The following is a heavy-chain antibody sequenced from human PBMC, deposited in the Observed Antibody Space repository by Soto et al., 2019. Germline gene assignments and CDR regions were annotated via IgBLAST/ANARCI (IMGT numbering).Heavy chain of an antibody. CDR3: ARDRGTLWGFDI. D-gene: IGHD5-18*01. CDR1: GFTVSSNY. Sequence: EVQLVESGGGLVQPGGSLRLSCAASGFTVSSNYMSWVRQAPGKGLEWVSVIYSGDSTYYADSVKGRFTISRDNSKNTLYVQMNSLRAEDTAVYYCARDRGTLWGFDIWGQGTMVTVSS. CDR2: IYSGDST. J-gene: IGHJ3*02. V-gene: IGHV3-66*01.